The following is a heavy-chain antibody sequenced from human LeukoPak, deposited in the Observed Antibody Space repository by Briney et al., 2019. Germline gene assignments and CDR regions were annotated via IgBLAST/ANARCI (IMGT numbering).Heavy chain of an antibody. J-gene: IGHJ6*02. Sequence: SETLSLTCAVYGGSFSGYYWSWIRQPPGRGLEWIGEIKHSGSTNYNPSLKSRVTISVDTSKNQLSLKLSSVTAADTAVYYCARTSRNPYCSSTSCYSYYYYGMDVWGQGTTVTVSS. CDR2: IKHSGST. CDR3: ARTSRNPYCSSTSCYSYYYYGMDV. D-gene: IGHD2-2*02. V-gene: IGHV4-34*01. CDR1: GGSFSGYY.